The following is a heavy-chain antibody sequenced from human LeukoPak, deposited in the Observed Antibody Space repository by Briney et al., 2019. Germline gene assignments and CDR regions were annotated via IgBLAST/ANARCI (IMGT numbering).Heavy chain of an antibody. J-gene: IGHJ6*02. CDR3: ARDQARYSYGPYYYYGMDV. CDR1: GGSISSYY. V-gene: IGHV4-59*12. D-gene: IGHD5-18*01. Sequence: SETLSLTCTVSGGSISSYYWSWIRQPPGKGLEWIGYIYYSGSTNYNPSLKSRVTISVDTSKNQFSLKLSSVTAADTAVYYCARDQARYSYGPYYYYGMDVWGQGTTVTVSS. CDR2: IYYSGST.